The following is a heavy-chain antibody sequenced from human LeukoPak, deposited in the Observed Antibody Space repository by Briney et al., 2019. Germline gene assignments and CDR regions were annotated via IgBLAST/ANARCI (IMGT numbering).Heavy chain of an antibody. Sequence: SETLSLTCTVSGGSISSHYWSWIRQPPGKGLEWIGYIYYGGSTNYNPSLKSRVTISVDTSKNQFSLKLSSVTAADTAVYYCARNYDILTGYDAFDIWGQGTMVTVSS. J-gene: IGHJ3*02. CDR3: ARNYDILTGYDAFDI. D-gene: IGHD3-9*01. CDR1: GGSISSHY. V-gene: IGHV4-59*11. CDR2: IYYGGST.